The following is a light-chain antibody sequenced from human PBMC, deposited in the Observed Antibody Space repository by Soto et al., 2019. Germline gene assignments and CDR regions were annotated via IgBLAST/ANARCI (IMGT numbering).Light chain of an antibody. CDR1: SGHRNYI. Sequence: QLVLTQSSSASASLGSSVKLTCTLRSGHRNYIIAWHQQQTGKAPRYLRKLEGSGSYNKGSGVPNRFSGSSSGADRYLTISTLQFEDEADYYCETWDSNTRVFGGGTQLTVL. V-gene: IGLV4-60*02. CDR2: LEGSGSY. J-gene: IGLJ2*01. CDR3: ETWDSNTRV.